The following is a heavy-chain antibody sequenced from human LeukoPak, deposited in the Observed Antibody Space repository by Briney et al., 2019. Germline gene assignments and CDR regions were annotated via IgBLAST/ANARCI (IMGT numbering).Heavy chain of an antibody. J-gene: IGHJ4*02. CDR1: GFTFSSYA. CDR3: AKDLFRSSGWFLGPFDY. V-gene: IGHV3-23*01. CDR2: ISGSGGTT. D-gene: IGHD6-19*01. Sequence: GGSLRLSCAASGFTFSSYAISWVRQAPGKGLEWVSAISGSGGTTYYADSVKGRFTISRDNSKNTLYLQMNSLRAEDTAVYYCAKDLFRSSGWFLGPFDYWGQGTLVTVSS.